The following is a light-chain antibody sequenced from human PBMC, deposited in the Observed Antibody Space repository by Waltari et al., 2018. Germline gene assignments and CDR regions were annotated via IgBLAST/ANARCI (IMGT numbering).Light chain of an antibody. J-gene: IGKJ4*01. Sequence: DIQLTQSPSFLSASVGDRVPITCRASQGITGYVGWYQQKPGKAPKLLIYAALNLQSGVPSRFSGSGSGTEFTLTISSLQPEDFATYHCQQLKSYPLTFGGGTKVEIK. V-gene: IGKV1-9*01. CDR2: AAL. CDR1: QGITGY. CDR3: QQLKSYPLT.